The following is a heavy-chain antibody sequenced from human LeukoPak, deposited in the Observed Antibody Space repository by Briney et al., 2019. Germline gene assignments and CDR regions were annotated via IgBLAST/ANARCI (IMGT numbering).Heavy chain of an antibody. D-gene: IGHD3-10*01. CDR1: GGSISSYY. CDR3: ATFGVRFGERWFDP. V-gene: IGHV4-59*01. J-gene: IGHJ5*02. CDR2: IYYSGST. Sequence: SETLSHTCTVSGGSISSYYWSWIRQPPGKGLELIGYIYYSGSTNYNPSLKSRVTISVDTSKNQFSLKLSSVTAADTAVYYCATFGVRFGERWFDPWGQGTLVTVSS.